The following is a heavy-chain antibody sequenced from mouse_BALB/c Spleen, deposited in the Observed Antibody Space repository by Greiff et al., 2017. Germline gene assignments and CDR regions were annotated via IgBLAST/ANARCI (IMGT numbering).Heavy chain of an antibody. J-gene: IGHJ3*01. V-gene: IGHV1-54*01. CDR2: INPGSGGT. CDR1: GYAFTNYL. CDR3: AKSTMITGFAY. D-gene: IGHD2-4*01. Sequence: VQLQESGAELVRPGTSVKVSCKASGYAFTNYLIEWVKQRPGQGLEWIGVINPGSGGTNYNEKFKGKATLTADKSSSTAYMQLSSLTSDDSAVYFCAKSTMITGFAYWGQGTLVTVSA.